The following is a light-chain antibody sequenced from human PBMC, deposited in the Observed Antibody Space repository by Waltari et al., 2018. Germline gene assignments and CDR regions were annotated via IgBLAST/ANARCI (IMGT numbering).Light chain of an antibody. CDR1: NSDIRAYSS. CDR3: SSFTSSGTWV. V-gene: IGLV2-14*03. J-gene: IGLJ3*02. CDR2: GVS. Sequence: QSALTQPASVSGSPRQSITISCTATNSDIRAYSSVSWYQHHSGKAPNLMIFGVSARPSVVSNRFSGSKSGNTASLTISGLQAEDEADYYCSSFTSSGTWVFGGGTRVTVL.